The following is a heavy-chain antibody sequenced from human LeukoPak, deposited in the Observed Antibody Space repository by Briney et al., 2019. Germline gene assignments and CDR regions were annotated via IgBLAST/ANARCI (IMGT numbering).Heavy chain of an antibody. V-gene: IGHV1-18*01. J-gene: IGHJ4*02. CDR3: AREPSAIVGATYFDY. CDR1: GYTFTSYG. Sequence: ASVTVSCKASGYTFTSYGISRVRQAPGQGLEWMGWISAYNGNTNYAQKLQGRVTMTTDTSTSTAYMELRSLRSDDTAVYYCAREPSAIVGATYFDYWGQGTLVTVSS. CDR2: ISAYNGNT. D-gene: IGHD1-26*01.